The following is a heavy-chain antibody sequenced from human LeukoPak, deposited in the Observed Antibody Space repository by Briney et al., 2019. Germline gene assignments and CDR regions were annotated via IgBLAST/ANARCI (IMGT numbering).Heavy chain of an antibody. CDR3: ARDQASGIAAADAFDI. V-gene: IGHV3-21*01. CDR1: GFTFSSYS. J-gene: IGHJ3*02. D-gene: IGHD6-13*01. Sequence: GGSLRLSCAASGFTFSSYSMNWVRQAPGKGLEWVSSISSSSSYIYYADSVKGRFTISRDNAKNSLYLQMNSLRAEDTAVYYCARDQASGIAAADAFDIWGQGTMVTVSS. CDR2: ISSSSSYI.